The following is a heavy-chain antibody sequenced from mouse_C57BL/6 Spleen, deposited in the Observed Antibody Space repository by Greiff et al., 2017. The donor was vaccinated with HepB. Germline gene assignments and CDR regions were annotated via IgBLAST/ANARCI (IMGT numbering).Heavy chain of an antibody. CDR3: APDSSGYGY. D-gene: IGHD3-2*02. Sequence: EVKLQQSGPELVKPGASVKISCKASGYTFTDYYMNWVKQSHGKSLEWIGDINPNNGGTSYNQKFKGKATLTVDKSSSTAYMELRSLTSEDSAVYYCAPDSSGYGYWGQGTTLTVSS. CDR1: GYTFTDYY. CDR2: INPNNGGT. J-gene: IGHJ2*01. V-gene: IGHV1-26*01.